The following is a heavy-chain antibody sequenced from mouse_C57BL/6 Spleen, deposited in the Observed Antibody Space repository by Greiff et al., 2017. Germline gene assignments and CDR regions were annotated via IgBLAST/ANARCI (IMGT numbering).Heavy chain of an antibody. CDR2: IDPENGDT. V-gene: IGHV14-4*01. D-gene: IGHD1-1*01. J-gene: IGHJ2*01. CDR3: TTYTTVVVDY. CDR1: GFNIKDDY. Sequence: EVQLQQSGAELVRPGASVKLSCTASGFNIKDDYMHWVKQRPEQGLEWIGWIDPENGDTEYASKFQGKATITADTSSNTAYLQLRSLTSEDTAVYYCTTYTTVVVDYWGQGTTLTVSS.